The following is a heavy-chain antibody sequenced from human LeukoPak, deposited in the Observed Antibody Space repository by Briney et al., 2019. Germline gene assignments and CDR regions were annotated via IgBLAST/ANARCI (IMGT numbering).Heavy chain of an antibody. D-gene: IGHD6-13*01. V-gene: IGHV3-23*01. CDR2: ITGSGGGT. CDR1: GFTFSSYG. J-gene: IGHJ4*02. CDR3: AKGGEGSWLNPFDY. Sequence: PGGSLRLSCTASGFTFSSYGMSWVRQAPGKGLEWVSAITGSGGGTYYSDSVKGRFTISRDNSKKTLFLQMNSLRAEDTAVYYCAKGGEGSWLNPFDYWGQGTLVTVSS.